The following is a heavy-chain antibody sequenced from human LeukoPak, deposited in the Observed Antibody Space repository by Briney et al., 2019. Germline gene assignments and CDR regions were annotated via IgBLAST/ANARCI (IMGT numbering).Heavy chain of an antibody. V-gene: IGHV3-7*01. Sequence: PGGSLRLSCATSGSSFSSYGMNWVRQAPGKGLEWVANIKQDGSEKYYVDSVKGRFTISRDNAKNSLYLQMNSLRAEDTAVYYCAREAGYYYYYYMDVWGKGTTVTVSS. CDR2: IKQDGSEK. D-gene: IGHD6-13*01. CDR3: AREAGYYYYYYMDV. J-gene: IGHJ6*03. CDR1: GSSFSSYG.